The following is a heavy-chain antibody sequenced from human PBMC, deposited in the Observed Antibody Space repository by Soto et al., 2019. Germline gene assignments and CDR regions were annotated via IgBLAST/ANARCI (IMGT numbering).Heavy chain of an antibody. CDR1: GFTFSNYW. CDR3: ARGLSVSASVTTGP. CDR2: INSDGSST. J-gene: IGHJ5*02. Sequence: GGSLRLSCAASGFTFSNYWMHWVRQAPGKGLVWVSRINSDGSSTTYADSVKGRFTISRDNAENTLYLQMTSLRAEDTALYYCARGLSVSASVTTGPWGQGTLVTVSS. V-gene: IGHV3-74*01. D-gene: IGHD4-17*01.